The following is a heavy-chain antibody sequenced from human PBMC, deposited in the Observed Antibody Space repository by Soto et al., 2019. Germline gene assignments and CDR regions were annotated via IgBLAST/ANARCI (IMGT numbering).Heavy chain of an antibody. CDR1: GFTFSNAW. CDR2: IKSKTDGGTT. V-gene: IGHV3-15*01. D-gene: IGHD3-10*01. Sequence: EVQLVESGGGLVKPGGSLRLSCAASGFTFSNAWMSWVRQAPGKGLEWVGRIKSKTDGGTTDYAAPVKGRFTISREDSNNTLYLQMNSLKTENTAVYYCTTYGSGSSYTYYFDNWGQGTLVTVSS. J-gene: IGHJ4*02. CDR3: TTYGSGSSYTYYFDN.